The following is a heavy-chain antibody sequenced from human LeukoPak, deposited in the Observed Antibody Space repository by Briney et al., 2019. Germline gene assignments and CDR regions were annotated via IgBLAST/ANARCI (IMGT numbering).Heavy chain of an antibody. D-gene: IGHD3-9*01. CDR1: GYTFTSYY. CDR3: ARGNYDILTGYSAFDY. CDR2: INPSGGST. J-gene: IGHJ4*02. Sequence: GASVKVSCKASGYTFTSYYMHWVRQAPGQGLEWMGIINPSGGSTSYAQKFQGRVTMTRDMSTSTVYMELSSLRSEDTAVCYCARGNYDILTGYSAFDYWGQGTLVTVSS. V-gene: IGHV1-46*01.